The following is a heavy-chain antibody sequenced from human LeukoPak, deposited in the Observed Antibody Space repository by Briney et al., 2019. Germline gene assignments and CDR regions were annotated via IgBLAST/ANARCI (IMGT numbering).Heavy chain of an antibody. V-gene: IGHV3-30*18. J-gene: IGHJ4*02. Sequence: GRSLRLSCAASGFXFSSYGMHWVRQAPGKGLEWVAVISYDGSNKYYADSVKGRFTISRDNSKNTLYLQMNSLRAEDTAVYYCAKAPGGSWPFDYWGQGTLVTVSS. CDR3: AKAPGGSWPFDY. CDR1: GFXFSSYG. D-gene: IGHD6-13*01. CDR2: ISYDGSNK.